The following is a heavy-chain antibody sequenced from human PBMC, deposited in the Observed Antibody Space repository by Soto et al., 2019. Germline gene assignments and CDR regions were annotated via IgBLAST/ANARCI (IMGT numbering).Heavy chain of an antibody. D-gene: IGHD1-26*01. CDR3: ARGAMPVYYMDV. V-gene: IGHV1-69*02. CDR2: IIPILGIA. Sequence: SVKVSCKASGGTFSSYTISWVRQAPGQGLEWMGRIIPILGIANYAQKFQGRVTITADKSTSTAYMELSSLRSEDTAVYYCARGAMPVYYMDVWGKGTTVTVSS. CDR1: GGTFSSYT. J-gene: IGHJ6*03.